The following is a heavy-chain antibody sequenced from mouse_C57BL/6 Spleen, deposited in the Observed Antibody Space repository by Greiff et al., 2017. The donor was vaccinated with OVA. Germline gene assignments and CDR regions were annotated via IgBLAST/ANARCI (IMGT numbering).Heavy chain of an antibody. J-gene: IGHJ4*01. CDR1: GYTFTSYW. Sequence: QVQLQQPGAELVMPGASLKLSCKASGYTFTSYWMHWVKQRPGQGLEWIGEINPSDSYTNYNQKFKSKSTWTVDKSSRTAYMQLSSLTSEDSAVYYCARLSYAMDYWGQGTSVTVSS. CDR2: INPSDSYT. V-gene: IGHV1-69*01. CDR3: ARLSYAMDY.